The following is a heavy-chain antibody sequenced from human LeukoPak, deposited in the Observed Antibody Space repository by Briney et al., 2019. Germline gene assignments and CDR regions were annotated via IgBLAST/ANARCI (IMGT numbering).Heavy chain of an antibody. D-gene: IGHD6-19*01. V-gene: IGHV4-31*03. CDR2: IYYSGST. Sequence: PSETLSLTCTVSGGSISSGDYYWSWIRQHPGKGLEWIGYIYYSGSTYYNPSLKSRVTISVDTSKNQFSLKLSSVTAADTAVYYCARDRVAGNLGYYGMDVWGQGTTVTVSS. CDR1: GGSISSGDYY. J-gene: IGHJ6*02. CDR3: ARDRVAGNLGYYGMDV.